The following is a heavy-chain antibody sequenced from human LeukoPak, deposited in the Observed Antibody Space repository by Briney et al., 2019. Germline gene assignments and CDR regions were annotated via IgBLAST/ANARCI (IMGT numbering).Heavy chain of an antibody. CDR3: AREDSSGWYVFDY. Sequence: PSETLSLTCTVSGGSISSYYWSWIRQPPGKGLEWIGYIYYSGSTNYNPSLKSRVTISVDTSKNQFSLKLNSVTAADTAVYYCAREDSSGWYVFDYWGQGTLVTVSS. CDR1: GGSISSYY. CDR2: IYYSGST. J-gene: IGHJ4*02. D-gene: IGHD6-19*01. V-gene: IGHV4-4*08.